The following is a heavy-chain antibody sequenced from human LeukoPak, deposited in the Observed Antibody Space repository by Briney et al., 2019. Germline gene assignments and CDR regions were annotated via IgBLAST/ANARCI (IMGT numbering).Heavy chain of an antibody. V-gene: IGHV1-2*02. CDR2: IKPNSGGT. D-gene: IGHD1-26*01. Sequence: GPVKVSCKASGYTFTGYYLHWVRQAPGQGLEWMGWIKPNSGGTNYAQELQGRVAMTRDTSISTAYMEMSGLRSVDTAVYYCARVFGRQLPDYWGQGTLVTVSS. J-gene: IGHJ4*02. CDR1: GYTFTGYY. CDR3: ARVFGRQLPDY.